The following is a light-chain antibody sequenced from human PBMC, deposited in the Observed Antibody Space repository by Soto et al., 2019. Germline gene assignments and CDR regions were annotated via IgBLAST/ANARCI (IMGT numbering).Light chain of an antibody. CDR2: GAT. J-gene: IGKJ3*01. CDR1: PTISNY. Sequence: DIQMTQSPSSLSASVGDRVTIICRASPTISNYLNWYQQKPGKAPKVLIYGATRLQSGVPSRFSGSGVGTDFTLTISSLQPEDFATSYCQHSYSSPFTFVPGTKVDIK. CDR3: QHSYSSPFT. V-gene: IGKV1-39*01.